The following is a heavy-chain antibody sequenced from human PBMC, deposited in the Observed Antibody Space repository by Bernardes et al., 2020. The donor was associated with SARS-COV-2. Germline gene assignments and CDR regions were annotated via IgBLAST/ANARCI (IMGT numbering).Heavy chain of an antibody. Sequence: TLSLTCTVSGGSISSYYWSWIRQPPGKGLEWIGYIYYSGSTNYNPSLKSRVTISVDTSKNQFSLKLSSVTAADTAVYYCARSPFHRYNWFDPWGQGTLVTVSS. CDR3: ARSPFHRYNWFDP. V-gene: IGHV4-59*08. CDR1: GGSISSYY. CDR2: IYYSGST. J-gene: IGHJ5*02.